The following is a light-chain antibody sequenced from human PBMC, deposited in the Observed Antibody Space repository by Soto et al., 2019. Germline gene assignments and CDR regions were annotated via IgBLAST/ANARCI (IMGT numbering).Light chain of an antibody. CDR3: QQRSNWPTIT. CDR2: GAS. Sequence: DIVITQSPDSLAVSLGEGATINCKYSQSVSSSYLALYQQKPGQSPRLLISGASSRAADIPDRFSGSGSGTDFTLTISSLEPEDFAVYYCQQRSNWPTITFGQGTRLEIK. V-gene: IGKV3D-20*02. CDR1: QSVSSSY. J-gene: IGKJ5*01.